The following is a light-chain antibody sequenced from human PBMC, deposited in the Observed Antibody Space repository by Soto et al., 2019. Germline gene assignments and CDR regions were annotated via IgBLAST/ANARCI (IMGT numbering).Light chain of an antibody. J-gene: IGKJ1*01. CDR1: QSILSSSDNKDY. Sequence: DIVMTQSPDSLAVSLGERATINCKSGQSILSSSDNKDYLAWYQQKPGQPPKLLIYWASTRESGVPDRFSGSGSGTDFTLTISSLHAEDVAVYYCHHYYSAPLTFGQGTKVEIK. V-gene: IGKV4-1*01. CDR3: HHYYSAPLT. CDR2: WAS.